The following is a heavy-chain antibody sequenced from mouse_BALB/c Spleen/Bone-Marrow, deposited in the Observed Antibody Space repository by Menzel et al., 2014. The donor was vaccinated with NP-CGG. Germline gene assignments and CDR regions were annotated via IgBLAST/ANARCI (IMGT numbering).Heavy chain of an antibody. CDR1: GYTFTDYT. J-gene: IGHJ2*01. CDR3: ARPKGFALDY. V-gene: IGHV1-4*01. Sequence: QVQLKQSGAELASPGASAKMSCKASGYTFTDYTIQWAKQRPGQGLEWIGYVNPRSGYANYDQKFKDKATLTADKSSSTAFMQLSSLTSEDSAVYYCARPKGFALDYWGQGTALTVSS. CDR2: VNPRSGYA.